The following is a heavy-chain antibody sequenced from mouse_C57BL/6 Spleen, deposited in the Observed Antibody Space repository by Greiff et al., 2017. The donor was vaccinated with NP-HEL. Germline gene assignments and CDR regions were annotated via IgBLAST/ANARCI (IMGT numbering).Heavy chain of an antibody. D-gene: IGHD2-3*01. CDR3: ARWLLYYAMDY. V-gene: IGHV5-17*01. Sequence: EVNVVESGGGLVKPGGSLKLSCAASGFTFSDYGMHWVRQAPEKGLEWVAYISSGSSTIYYADTVKGRFTISRDNAKNTLFLQMTSLRSEDTAMYYCARWLLYYAMDYWGKGTSVTVSS. CDR1: GFTFSDYG. J-gene: IGHJ4*01. CDR2: ISSGSSTI.